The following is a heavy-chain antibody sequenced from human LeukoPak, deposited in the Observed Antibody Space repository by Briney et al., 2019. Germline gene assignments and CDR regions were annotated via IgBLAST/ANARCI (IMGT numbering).Heavy chain of an antibody. Sequence: GGSLRLSCAASGFTSSSYSMNWVRQAPGKGLEWVSSISSSSSYIYYADSVKGRFTISRDNAKNSLYLQMNSLRAEDTAVYYCARESLLAYFDYWGQGTLVTVSS. CDR2: ISSSSSYI. D-gene: IGHD3-3*02. CDR3: ARESLLAYFDY. V-gene: IGHV3-21*01. CDR1: GFTSSSYS. J-gene: IGHJ4*02.